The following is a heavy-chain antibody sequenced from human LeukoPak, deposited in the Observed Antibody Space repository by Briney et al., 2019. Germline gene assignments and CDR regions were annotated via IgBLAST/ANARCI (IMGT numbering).Heavy chain of an antibody. Sequence: SETLSLTCTVSGGSISSYYWSWIRQPPGKGLEWIGYIYYSGSTNYNPSLKSRVTISVDTSKNQFSLKLSSVTAADTAVYYCARDTLGTYGMDVWGQGTTVTVPS. CDR2: IYYSGST. V-gene: IGHV4-59*01. J-gene: IGHJ6*02. CDR1: GGSISSYY. CDR3: ARDTLGTYGMDV. D-gene: IGHD1-26*01.